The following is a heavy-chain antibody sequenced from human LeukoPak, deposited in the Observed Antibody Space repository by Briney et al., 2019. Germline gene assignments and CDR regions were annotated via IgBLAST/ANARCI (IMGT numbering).Heavy chain of an antibody. V-gene: IGHV4-39*07. D-gene: IGHD3-10*01. J-gene: IGHJ4*02. Sequence: SETLSLTCTVSGGSISSSSYYWGWIRQPPGKGLEWIGSIYYSGTAYYNRSLKSRVTISVDTSKNQFSLKLSSVTAADTAVYYCASRTNMVRGGKPLDYWGQGTLVTVSS. CDR3: ASRTNMVRGGKPLDY. CDR2: IYYSGTA. CDR1: GGSISSSSYY.